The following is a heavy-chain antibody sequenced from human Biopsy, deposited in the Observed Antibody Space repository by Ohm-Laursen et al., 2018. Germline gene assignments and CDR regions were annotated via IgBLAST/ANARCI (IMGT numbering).Heavy chain of an antibody. V-gene: IGHV3-66*01. CDR2: IHGSGRT. CDR3: AGAGGHSF. D-gene: IGHD3-16*01. Sequence: SLRLSCAAPEFNVDRNHMNWVRQAPGKGLEWVSMIHGSGRTDYADSVKGRFTVSRDNSKDTVYLQMNALRVDDTAMYYCAGAGGHSFWGQGALVTVSS. CDR1: EFNVDRNH. J-gene: IGHJ4*02.